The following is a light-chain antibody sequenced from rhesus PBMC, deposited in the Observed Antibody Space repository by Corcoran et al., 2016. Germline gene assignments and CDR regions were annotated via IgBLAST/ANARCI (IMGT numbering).Light chain of an antibody. J-gene: IGKJ2*01. Sequence: DIQMTQSPSSLSASVGDTVTITCRASQSISSWLDWYQQKQGKAPKVLIHKASSLESGVPSRFSGSGSGTELTLTISSLQPEDFGNYYCLQYSISPYSFGQGTKVEIK. CDR3: LQYSISPYS. V-gene: IGKV1-22*01. CDR1: QSISSW. CDR2: KAS.